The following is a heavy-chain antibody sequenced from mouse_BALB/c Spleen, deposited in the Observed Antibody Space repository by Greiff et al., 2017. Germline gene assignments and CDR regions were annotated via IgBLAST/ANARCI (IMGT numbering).Heavy chain of an antibody. J-gene: IGHJ2*01. D-gene: IGHD2-1*01. Sequence: DVHLVESGGGLVQPGGSLRLSCATSGFTFTDYYMSWVRQPPGKALEWLGFIRNKANGYTTEYSASVKGRFTISRDNSQSILYLQMNTLRAEDSATYYCASLGDYGNYFDYWGQGTTLTVSS. V-gene: IGHV7-3*02. CDR3: ASLGDYGNYFDY. CDR2: IRNKANGYTT. CDR1: GFTFTDYY.